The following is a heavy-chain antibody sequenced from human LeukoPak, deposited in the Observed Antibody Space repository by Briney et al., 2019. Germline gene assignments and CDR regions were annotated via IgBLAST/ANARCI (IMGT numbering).Heavy chain of an antibody. CDR1: GGSIGSGGYS. D-gene: IGHD4-17*01. Sequence: SETLSLTCAVSGGSIGSGGYSWSWIRQPPGKGLEWIGYIYHSGSTYYNPSLKSRVTISVDRSKNQFSLKLSSVTAADTAVYYCARGAYGDPTSFDYWGQGTLVTVSS. V-gene: IGHV4-30-2*01. CDR3: ARGAYGDPTSFDY. CDR2: IYHSGST. J-gene: IGHJ4*02.